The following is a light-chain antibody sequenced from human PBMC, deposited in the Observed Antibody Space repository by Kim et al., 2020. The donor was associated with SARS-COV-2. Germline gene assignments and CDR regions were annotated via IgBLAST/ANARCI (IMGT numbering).Light chain of an antibody. CDR3: QQYYSSPWT. V-gene: IGKV4-1*01. Sequence: DIVMTQSPDSLAVSLGERATINCKSSQSVLYSSNNKRYVSWYQQKSGQPPKLLIYSASTRESGVPDRFSGSASGTDFTLTISSLQAEDVAVYYCQQYYSSPWTFGQGTKVDIK. CDR2: SAS. CDR1: QSVLYSSNNKRY. J-gene: IGKJ1*01.